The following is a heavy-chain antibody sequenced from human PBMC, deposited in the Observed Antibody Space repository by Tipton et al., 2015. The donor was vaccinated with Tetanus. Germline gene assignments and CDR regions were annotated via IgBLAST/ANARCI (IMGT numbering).Heavy chain of an antibody. CDR1: GFTFSSYW. Sequence: SLRLSCAASGFTFSSYWSWVRQAPGKGLEWVSLLYTDGRTYYADSVKGRFTISRDVFKNTVDLQMNNLRAEDTAVYYCARNYLSFGSLYAYFDYWGQGSLVTVSS. D-gene: IGHD2-8*01. CDR3: ARNYLSFGSLYAYFDY. V-gene: IGHV3-53*01. CDR2: LYTDGRT. J-gene: IGHJ4*02.